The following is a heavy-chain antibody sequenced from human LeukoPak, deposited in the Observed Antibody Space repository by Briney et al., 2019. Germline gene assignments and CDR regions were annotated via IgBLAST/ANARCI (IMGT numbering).Heavy chain of an antibody. J-gene: IGHJ4*02. CDR1: GFIVSTNY. D-gene: IGHD5-24*01. Sequence: AGGSLRLSCAASGFIVSTNYMSWVRQAPGKGLEWVSVLYSGGTTYYADSVKGRFTISRDNSKSTLYLQMNSLRAEDTAVYYCAMDSSWLPLKFDYWGQGTLVTVST. V-gene: IGHV3-66*01. CDR3: AMDSSWLPLKFDY. CDR2: LYSGGTT.